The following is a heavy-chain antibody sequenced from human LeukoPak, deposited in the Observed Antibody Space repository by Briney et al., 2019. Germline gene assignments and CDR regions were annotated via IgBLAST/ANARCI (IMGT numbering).Heavy chain of an antibody. J-gene: IGHJ6*02. CDR2: ISVSGDKT. Sequence: PGGSLRLSCAASGFTFSTYAMSWVRQAPGKGLEWVSAISVSGDKTYYAGSVKGRYTISRDNSKNTLFLQMNSLRAEDTAVYYCAKLAAASEYSITDVWGQGTTVTVSS. D-gene: IGHD2-15*01. CDR1: GFTFSTYA. CDR3: AKLAAASEYSITDV. V-gene: IGHV3-23*01.